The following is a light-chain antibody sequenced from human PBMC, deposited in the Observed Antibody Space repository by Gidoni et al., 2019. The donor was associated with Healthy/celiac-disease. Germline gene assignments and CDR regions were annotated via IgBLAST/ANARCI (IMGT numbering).Light chain of an antibody. V-gene: IGKV3-20*01. CDR2: GAP. Sequence: ELVLTQSPGTLSLSPGESATLSCRASQSVSSSYLAWYQQKPGPAPMLLIYGAPSRTTGIPDRFGGSGSGTFFTLTSSRVEPEDFAVYYYQQYGSSPWTFGQGTKVEIK. CDR1: QSVSSSY. J-gene: IGKJ1*01. CDR3: QQYGSSPWT.